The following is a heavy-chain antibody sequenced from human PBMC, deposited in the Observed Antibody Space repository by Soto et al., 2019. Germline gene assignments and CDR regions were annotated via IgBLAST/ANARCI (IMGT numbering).Heavy chain of an antibody. Sequence: ASVKVSCKASGYTFTSYGISWVRQAPGQGLEWMGWISAYNGNTNYAQKLQGRVTMTTDTSTSTVYMELSSLRSEDTAVYYCAREQFIAVAGHFDYWGQGTLVTVSS. D-gene: IGHD6-19*01. J-gene: IGHJ4*02. V-gene: IGHV1-18*04. CDR3: AREQFIAVAGHFDY. CDR2: ISAYNGNT. CDR1: GYTFTSYG.